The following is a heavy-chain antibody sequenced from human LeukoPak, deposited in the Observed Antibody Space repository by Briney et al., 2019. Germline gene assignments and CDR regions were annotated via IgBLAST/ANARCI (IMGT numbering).Heavy chain of an antibody. CDR1: GYTFTGYY. J-gene: IGHJ4*02. Sequence: ASVKVSCKASGYTFTGYYMHWVRQAPGQGLEWMGWINPNSGGTNYAQKSQGRVTMTRNTSIRTAYMELSSLRSEDTAVYYCARGTNWEEGNYKTSGYPPADFDYWGQGTLVTVSS. D-gene: IGHD3-22*01. CDR3: ARGTNWEEGNYKTSGYPPADFDY. V-gene: IGHV1-2*02. CDR2: INPNSGGT.